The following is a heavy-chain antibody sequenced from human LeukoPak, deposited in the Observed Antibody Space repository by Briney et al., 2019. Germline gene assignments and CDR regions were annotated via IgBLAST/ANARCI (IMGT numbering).Heavy chain of an antibody. CDR1: GFTFSSYA. D-gene: IGHD3-22*01. Sequence: PGRSLRLSCAASGFTFSSYAMSWVRQAPGKGLEWVSAISGGGGSTYYADSVKGRFTISRDNSKNTLYLQMNSLRAEDTAVYYCAKGGTPITMIVVVITGYYFDYWGQGTLVTVSS. CDR3: AKGGTPITMIVVVITGYYFDY. CDR2: ISGGGGST. J-gene: IGHJ4*02. V-gene: IGHV3-23*01.